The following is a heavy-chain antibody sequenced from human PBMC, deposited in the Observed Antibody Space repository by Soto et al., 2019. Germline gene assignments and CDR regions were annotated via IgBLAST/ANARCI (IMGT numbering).Heavy chain of an antibody. CDR2: IYYSRST. Sequence: PSETLSLTCTVSGGSISSGGYYWSWIRQHPGKGLEWIGYIYYSRSTYYNPSLKSRVTISVDTSKNQFSLKLSSVTAADTAVYYCASGSGSYYSWFDPWGQGTLVTSPQ. CDR3: ASGSGSYYSWFDP. J-gene: IGHJ5*02. CDR1: GGSISSGGYY. V-gene: IGHV4-31*03. D-gene: IGHD3-10*01.